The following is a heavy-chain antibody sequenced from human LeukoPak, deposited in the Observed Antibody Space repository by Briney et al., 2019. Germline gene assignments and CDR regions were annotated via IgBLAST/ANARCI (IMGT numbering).Heavy chain of an antibody. CDR3: ATSYDSSGYYPTYYFDY. Sequence: GGSLRLSCAASGFTFSSYSMNWVRQAPGKGLEWVSSISSSSSYIYYADSVKGRSTISRDNAKNSLYLQMNSLRAEDTAVYYCATSYDSSGYYPTYYFDYWGQGTLVTVSS. D-gene: IGHD3-22*01. CDR2: ISSSSSYI. V-gene: IGHV3-21*01. CDR1: GFTFSSYS. J-gene: IGHJ4*02.